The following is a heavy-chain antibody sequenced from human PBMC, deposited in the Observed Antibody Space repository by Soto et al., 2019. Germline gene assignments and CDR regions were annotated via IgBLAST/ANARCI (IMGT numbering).Heavy chain of an antibody. V-gene: IGHV1-46*01. CDR2: FNPSGGSR. CDR3: ARPAAATGPEYYGVDV. CDR1: GYTFTNYY. D-gene: IGHD6-13*01. Sequence: QVQLVQSGAEVKTPGASVKVSCKASGYTFTNYYIHWVRQAPGQGLEWMGIFNPSGGSRTYAQKFQGRVTMTRDTSTSTVYLELSSLRSEDTAVYYCARPAAATGPEYYGVDVWGQGTTVTVSS. J-gene: IGHJ6*02.